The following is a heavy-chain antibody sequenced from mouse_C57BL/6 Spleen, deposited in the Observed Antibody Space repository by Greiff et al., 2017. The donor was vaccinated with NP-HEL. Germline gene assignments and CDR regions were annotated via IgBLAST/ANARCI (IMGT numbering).Heavy chain of an antibody. CDR2: IDPETGGT. V-gene: IGHV1-15*01. J-gene: IGHJ3*01. CDR3: TKYYYGSSP. D-gene: IGHD1-1*01. Sequence: VKLQESGAELVRPGASVTLSCKASGYTFTGYEMHWVKQTPVHGLEWIGAIDPETGGTAYNQKFKGKAILTADKSSSTAYMELRSLTSEDSAVYYCTKYYYGSSPWGQGTLVTVSA. CDR1: GYTFTGYE.